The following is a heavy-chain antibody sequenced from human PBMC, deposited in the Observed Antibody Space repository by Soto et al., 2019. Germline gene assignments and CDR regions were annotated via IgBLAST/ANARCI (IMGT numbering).Heavy chain of an antibody. CDR1: GDSVSSFGFH. CDR2: IYNGGST. D-gene: IGHD3-10*02. J-gene: IGHJ4*02. Sequence: PSETLSLTCTVSGDSVSSFGFHWAWLRRPPGKGLEWIGYIYNGGSTYYRPSLESRMHMSLDATRNHYSLRLTSVTAADTAFYYCAGAVSDFDVRRYRTSYFDQWGQGILVTVSS. V-gene: IGHV4-30-4*01. CDR3: AGAVSDFDVRRYRTSYFDQ.